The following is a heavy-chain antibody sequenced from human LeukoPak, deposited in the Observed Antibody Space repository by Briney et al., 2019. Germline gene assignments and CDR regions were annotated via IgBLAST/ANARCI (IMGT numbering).Heavy chain of an antibody. CDR3: ARDAAEYYYYGMDV. CDR1: GGTFSSYA. CDR2: IIPIFGTA. D-gene: IGHD2-15*01. Sequence: SVKVSCQASGGTFSSYAISWVRQAPGQGLEWMGGIIPIFGTANYAQKFQGRVTITADESTSTAYMELSSLRSEDTAVYYCARDAAEYYYYGMDVWGKGTTVTVSS. J-gene: IGHJ6*04. V-gene: IGHV1-69*01.